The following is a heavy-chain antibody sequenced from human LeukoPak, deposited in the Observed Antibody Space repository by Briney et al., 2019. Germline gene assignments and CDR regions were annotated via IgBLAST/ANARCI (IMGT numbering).Heavy chain of an antibody. D-gene: IGHD3-10*01. CDR1: GGSISSGGYY. V-gene: IGHV4-31*03. CDR2: IYYSGST. J-gene: IGHJ5*02. Sequence: SETLSLTCTVSGGSISSGGYYWSWIRQHPGKGLEWIGYIYYSGSTYYNPSLKSRVTISVDTSKNQFSLKLSSVTAADTAVYYCARDGPHYYGSGMVNWFDPWGQGTLVTVSS. CDR3: ARDGPHYYGSGMVNWFDP.